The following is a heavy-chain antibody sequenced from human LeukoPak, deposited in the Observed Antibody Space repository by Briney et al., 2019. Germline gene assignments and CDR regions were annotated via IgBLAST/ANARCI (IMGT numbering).Heavy chain of an antibody. CDR1: GYSFTSYW. J-gene: IGHJ4*02. CDR2: IYPGDSDT. Sequence: GESLKISCKGSGYSFTSYWIGRVRQMPGKGLEWMGIIYPGDSDTRYSPSFQGQVTISADKSISTAYLQWSSLKASDTAIYYCARRGYCSSTSCYEYFDYWGQGTLVTVSS. D-gene: IGHD2-2*01. V-gene: IGHV5-51*01. CDR3: ARRGYCSSTSCYEYFDY.